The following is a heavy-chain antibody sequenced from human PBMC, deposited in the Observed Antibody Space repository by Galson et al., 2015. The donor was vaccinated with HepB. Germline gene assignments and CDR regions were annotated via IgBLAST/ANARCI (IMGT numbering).Heavy chain of an antibody. V-gene: IGHV3-7*03. CDR2: IKQDGSEK. Sequence: SLRLSCAASGFTFSNYWMTWVRQAPGKGLEWVANIKQDGSEKYHVDSVKGRFTISRDNAKNSLYLQMNSLRAEDTAVYYCARDLYYGSGSPFGDYWGQGTLVTVSS. J-gene: IGHJ4*02. CDR1: GFTFSNYW. D-gene: IGHD3-10*01. CDR3: ARDLYYGSGSPFGDY.